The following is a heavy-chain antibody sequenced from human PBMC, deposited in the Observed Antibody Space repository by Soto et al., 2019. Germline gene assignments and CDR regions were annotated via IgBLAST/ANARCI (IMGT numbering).Heavy chain of an antibody. J-gene: IGHJ4*02. CDR1: GGSFSGYY. Sequence: QVQLRQWGAGLLKPSETLSLTCAVYGGSFSGYYWSWIRQPPGKGLEWIGEINHSGSTNYNPSLKSRVPISVDTSKNQFSLKLSSVTAADTAVYYCASYSSSWSLDYWGQGTLVTVSS. CDR3: ASYSSSWSLDY. CDR2: INHSGST. D-gene: IGHD6-13*01. V-gene: IGHV4-34*01.